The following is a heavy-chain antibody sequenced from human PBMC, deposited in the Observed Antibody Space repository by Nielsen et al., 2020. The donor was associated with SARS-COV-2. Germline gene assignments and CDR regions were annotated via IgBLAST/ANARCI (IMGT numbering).Heavy chain of an antibody. D-gene: IGHD4-23*01. CDR1: GFTFDNYA. Sequence: GGSLRLSCAASGFTFDNYAMNWVRQAPGKGLEWVSGISGGGAHTYYRDSVKGRFTISRDNSRNTVYLQMNSLRTEDTAVYYCAAAPSGDYGGYWGQGTLVTVSS. V-gene: IGHV3-23*01. CDR2: ISGGGAHT. J-gene: IGHJ4*02. CDR3: AAAPSGDYGGY.